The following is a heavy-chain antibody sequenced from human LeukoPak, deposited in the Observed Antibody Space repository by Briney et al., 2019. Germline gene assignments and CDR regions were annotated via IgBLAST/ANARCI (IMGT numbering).Heavy chain of an antibody. CDR2: IYNSGST. V-gene: IGHV4-61*01. J-gene: IGHJ5*02. D-gene: IGHD3-9*01. Sequence: SETLSLTCTVSGGSVSSGNYYWSWIRQPPGKGLEWIGYIYNSGSTNYNPSLKSRVTISVDTSKNQFSLKLSSMTAADTAVYYCARVLRYFDWLVWFDPWGQGTLVTVSS. CDR3: ARVLRYFDWLVWFDP. CDR1: GGSVSSGNYY.